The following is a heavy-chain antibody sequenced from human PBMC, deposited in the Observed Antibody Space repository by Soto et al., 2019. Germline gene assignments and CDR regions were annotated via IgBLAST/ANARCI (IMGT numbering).Heavy chain of an antibody. CDR1: GYIFTNYW. D-gene: IGHD2-21*01. CDR2: IYPGDSDT. V-gene: IGHV5-51*01. J-gene: IGHJ4*01. Sequence: XELLKSARHGSGYIFTNYWLVWVRQMPGKGLDWMGIIYPGDSDTIYSPSFQGQVTISADKSISTAYLQWSSLKASDTAMYYCERLANIFDFDNWGQGTLVTVSS. CDR3: ERLANIFDFDN.